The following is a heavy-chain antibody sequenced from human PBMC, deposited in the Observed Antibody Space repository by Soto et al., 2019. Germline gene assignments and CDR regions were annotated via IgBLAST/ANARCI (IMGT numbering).Heavy chain of an antibody. V-gene: IGHV4-4*07. D-gene: IGHD4-4*01. CDR2: VYTSGRA. CDR3: VGQRTTVITQAYFDY. Sequence: PSETLSLTCTVSGGSISSYYWSLIRQPAGKGLEWIGGVYTSGRANYNPSLKSRVTMSVDTPKNQFSLNLNSVTASDPAVSFCVGQRTTVITQAYFDYWGPGALVTVSS. CDR1: GGSISSYY. J-gene: IGHJ4*02.